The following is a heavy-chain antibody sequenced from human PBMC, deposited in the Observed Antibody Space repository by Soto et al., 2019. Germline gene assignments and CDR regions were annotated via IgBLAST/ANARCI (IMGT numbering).Heavy chain of an antibody. D-gene: IGHD6-19*01. CDR1: GGSIDSGAFS. CDR2: VTHSGTA. CDR3: ARIHWAQSSLDY. Sequence: QLQLQESGSRLVKPSETLSLTCAVFGGSIDSGAFSLSWIRQPPGKGLEWIGYVTHSGTAYSIPSLNGRLPLSVDSSQTQFTLKLTSVTAAESAFYYCARIHWAQSSLDYWGRGILVTVSS. V-gene: IGHV4-30-2*01. J-gene: IGHJ4*02.